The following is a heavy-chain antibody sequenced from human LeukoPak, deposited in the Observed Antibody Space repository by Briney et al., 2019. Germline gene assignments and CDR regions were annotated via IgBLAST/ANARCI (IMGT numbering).Heavy chain of an antibody. CDR1: GYTFTGYY. D-gene: IGHD1-14*01. CDR3: ARVTGNYYYYYGMDV. J-gene: IGHJ6*02. V-gene: IGHV1-2*02. Sequence: SVKVSCKASGYTFTGYYMHWVRQAPGQGLEWMGWINPNSGGTNYAQKFQGRVTMTRDTSISTAYMELSRLGSDDTAVYYCARVTGNYYYYYGMDVWGQGTTVTVSS. CDR2: INPNSGGT.